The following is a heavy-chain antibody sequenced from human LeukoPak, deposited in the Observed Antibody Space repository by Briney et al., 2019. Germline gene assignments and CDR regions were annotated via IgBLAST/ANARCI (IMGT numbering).Heavy chain of an antibody. Sequence: GGSLRLSCAASGFTFSSYAMSWVRQAPGKGLEWVSAISGSGGSTYYADSVKGRFTISRDNSKNTLYLQMNSLRAEDTAVYYCARSGPDYYDTKRYYFDYWGQGTLATVSS. CDR2: ISGSGGST. CDR1: GFTFSSYA. V-gene: IGHV3-23*01. CDR3: ARSGPDYYDTKRYYFDY. J-gene: IGHJ4*02. D-gene: IGHD3-22*01.